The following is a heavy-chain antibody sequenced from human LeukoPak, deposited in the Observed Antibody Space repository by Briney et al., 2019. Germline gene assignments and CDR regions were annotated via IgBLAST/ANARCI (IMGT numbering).Heavy chain of an antibody. D-gene: IGHD2-8*01. J-gene: IGHJ4*02. CDR1: GFTFSDYT. CDR2: IGSTFTYI. Sequence: GGSLRLSCAASGFTFSDYTMNWVRQAPGKGLEWVSSIGSTFTYIYYADSVKGRFTMSRDNAKNSLYLQMNSLRAEDTAVYCCARQPIGFCTNGVCLFDYWGQGTLVTVSS. V-gene: IGHV3-21*01. CDR3: ARQPIGFCTNGVCLFDY.